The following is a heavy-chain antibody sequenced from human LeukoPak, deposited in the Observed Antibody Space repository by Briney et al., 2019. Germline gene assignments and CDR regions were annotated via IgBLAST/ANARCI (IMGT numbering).Heavy chain of an antibody. CDR3: ARGDFWGGPYTDAFDV. CDR2: IRSSSSTI. Sequence: GGSLRLSCAASGFTFSSYSMNWVRQAPGKGLEWVSYIRSSSSTIYYADSVKGRFTISRDNAKNSLYLQMNSLRADDTSVYYCARGDFWGGPYTDAFDVWGQGTMVTVSS. CDR1: GFTFSSYS. D-gene: IGHD3-3*01. J-gene: IGHJ3*01. V-gene: IGHV3-48*01.